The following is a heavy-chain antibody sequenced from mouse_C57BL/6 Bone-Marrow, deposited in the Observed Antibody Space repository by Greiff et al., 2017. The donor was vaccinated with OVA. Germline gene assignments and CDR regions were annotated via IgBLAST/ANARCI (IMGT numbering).Heavy chain of an antibody. J-gene: IGHJ4*01. CDR3: ARYYYGSSYLYAMDY. V-gene: IGHV1-31*01. Sequence: VQLQQSGPELVKPGASVKISCKASGYSFTGYYMHWVKQSHGNILDWIGYIYPYNGVSSYNQKFKGKATLTVDKSSSTAYMELRSLTSEDSAVYYCARYYYGSSYLYAMDYWGQGTSVTVSS. CDR1: GYSFTGYY. D-gene: IGHD1-1*01. CDR2: IYPYNGVS.